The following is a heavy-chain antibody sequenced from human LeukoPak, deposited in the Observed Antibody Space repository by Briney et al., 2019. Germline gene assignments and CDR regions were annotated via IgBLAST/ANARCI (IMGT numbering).Heavy chain of an antibody. D-gene: IGHD6-13*01. CDR2: IYASGST. V-gene: IGHV4-4*07. CDR1: GGSISGYF. Sequence: SETLSLTCTVSGGSISGYFWTWIRQPAGKGPEWLGRIYASGSTNYNPSLKSRVTMSVDTSKNQFSLKLTSVTAADTAVYYCAGLPYSAGWFFDYWGQGTLVTVSS. CDR3: AGLPYSAGWFFDY. J-gene: IGHJ4*02.